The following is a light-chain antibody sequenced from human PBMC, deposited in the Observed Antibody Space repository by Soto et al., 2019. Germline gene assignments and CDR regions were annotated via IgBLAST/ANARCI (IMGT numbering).Light chain of an antibody. V-gene: IGKV1-12*01. CDR1: QDIGTR. Sequence: DILMTQSPSSVSASVGDRVIISCRANQDIGTRLAWYQQRPGKAPKLLIYAASSLQSGVPSRFSGSGSGTDFTLIIGGLQPEDFGTYYCQQGNSLSITFGQGTRLETK. CDR3: QQGNSLSIT. J-gene: IGKJ5*01. CDR2: AAS.